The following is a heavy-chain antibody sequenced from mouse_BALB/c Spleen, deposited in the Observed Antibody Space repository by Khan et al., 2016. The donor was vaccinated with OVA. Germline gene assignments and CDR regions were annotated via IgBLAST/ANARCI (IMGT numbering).Heavy chain of an antibody. Sequence: VQLKQSGPDLVKPGASVKISCKASGYSFTLYYMTWVKQSHGKSLEWIGRVNPNTGGSDYNQEFKGKAILTVDKSSNTAYMELHSLTSEDSAVYYCARGYDFFAYWGQGNLVTVSA. D-gene: IGHD2-14*01. CDR1: GYSFTLYY. CDR2: VNPNTGGS. V-gene: IGHV1-26*01. CDR3: ARGYDFFAY. J-gene: IGHJ3*01.